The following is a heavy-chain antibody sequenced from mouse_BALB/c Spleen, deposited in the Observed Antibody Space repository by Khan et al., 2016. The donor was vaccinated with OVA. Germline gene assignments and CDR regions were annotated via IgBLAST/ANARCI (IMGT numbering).Heavy chain of an antibody. V-gene: IGHV5-6*01. CDR1: GFTFSSYS. J-gene: IGHJ3*01. CDR2: ISSGGDYT. D-gene: IGHD4-1*01. CDR3: ASQLTGSFAY. Sequence: EVQLVESGGDLVKPGGSLKLSCAASGFTFSSYSMSWVRQTPDKRLEWVATISSGGDYTYYPDSVKGRFTISRDNAKNTLYLQMSSLKSEDTAMYYCASQLTGSFAYWGQGTLVT.